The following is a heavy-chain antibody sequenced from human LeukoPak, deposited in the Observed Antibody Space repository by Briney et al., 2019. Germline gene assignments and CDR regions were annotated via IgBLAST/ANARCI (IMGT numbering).Heavy chain of an antibody. Sequence: GASVKVSCKASGGTFSSYAISWVRQAPGQGLEWMGRINPIFGTANYAQKFQGRVTITTDESTSTAYMELSSLRSEDTAVYYCARSRIVGATGGYYYYMDVWGKGTTVTVSS. D-gene: IGHD1-26*01. V-gene: IGHV1-69*05. CDR3: ARSRIVGATGGYYYYMDV. J-gene: IGHJ6*03. CDR2: INPIFGTA. CDR1: GGTFSSYA.